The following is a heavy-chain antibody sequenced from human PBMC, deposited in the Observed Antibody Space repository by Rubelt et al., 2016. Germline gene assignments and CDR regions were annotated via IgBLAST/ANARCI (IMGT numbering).Heavy chain of an antibody. Sequence: QVQLVQSGAEVKKPGSSVKVSCKASGGTFSSYAISWVRQAPGQGLEWMGRIIPILGIANYAQKFQGRVTITADKSTSTAYMGLGSRGAEETAVYYCARGTVPDPLNYGMDVWGQGTTVTVSS. CDR3: ARGTVPDPLNYGMDV. CDR1: GGTFSSYA. D-gene: IGHD1-1*01. V-gene: IGHV1-69*04. CDR2: IIPILGIA. J-gene: IGHJ6*02.